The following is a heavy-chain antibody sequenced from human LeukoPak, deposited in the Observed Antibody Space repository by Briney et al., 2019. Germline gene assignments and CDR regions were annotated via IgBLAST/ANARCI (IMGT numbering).Heavy chain of an antibody. Sequence: GGSLRLSCAASGITFSSYAMMWVRQAPGKGLDWVSTISVSGGSPNYADSVKGRFTISRDNSKNTLFLQMNSLRAEDTALYYCAKGLREYDFWSGYATWGQGTLVTVSS. CDR1: GITFSSYA. V-gene: IGHV3-23*01. CDR3: AKGLREYDFWSGYAT. J-gene: IGHJ5*02. D-gene: IGHD3-3*01. CDR2: ISVSGGSP.